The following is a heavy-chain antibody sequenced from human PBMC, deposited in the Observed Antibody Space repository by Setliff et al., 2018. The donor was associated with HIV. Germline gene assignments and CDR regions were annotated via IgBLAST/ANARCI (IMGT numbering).Heavy chain of an antibody. D-gene: IGHD3-22*01. CDR3: ARDRLTYYFDY. J-gene: IGHJ4*02. CDR1: GGSISSYY. Sequence: PSETLSLTCTVSGGSISSYYWSWIRQPAGKGLQWIGRIYDSGSTKYNPSLKSRVTMSLDTSTDQFSLKLSSVTAADTAVYYCARDRLTYYFDYWGQGILVTVSS. CDR2: IYDSGST. V-gene: IGHV4-4*07.